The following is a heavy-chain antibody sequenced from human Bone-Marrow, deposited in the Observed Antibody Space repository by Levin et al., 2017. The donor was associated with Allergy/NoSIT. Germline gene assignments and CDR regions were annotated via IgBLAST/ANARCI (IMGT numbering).Heavy chain of an antibody. V-gene: IGHV3-11*05. CDR2: ISSRRDGYT. J-gene: IGHJ5*02. CDR1: GLTFSDYY. Sequence: GESLKISCATSGLTFSDYYMSWIRQAPGKGLEWVSYISSRRDGYTNYADSVKGRFTISRDNAKNSLYLQMNSLRAEDTAMYFCARDSSSWQTLAFDPWGQGTLVTVSS. D-gene: IGHD6-13*01. CDR3: ARDSSSWQTLAFDP.